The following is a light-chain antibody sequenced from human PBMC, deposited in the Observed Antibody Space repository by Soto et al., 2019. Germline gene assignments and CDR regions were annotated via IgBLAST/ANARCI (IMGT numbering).Light chain of an antibody. J-gene: IGKJ4*01. Sequence: DIVMTQSPDSLAVSLGERATINCKSSQSVLYSSNNKNYLAWYQQKPGQPPKLLIYWASTRESGVPDRFSGSGSGTDFTLTISILQAEEVAVYYCQQYYSTPLTFGGGTKVEIK. CDR3: QQYYSTPLT. V-gene: IGKV4-1*01. CDR2: WAS. CDR1: QSVLYSSNNKNY.